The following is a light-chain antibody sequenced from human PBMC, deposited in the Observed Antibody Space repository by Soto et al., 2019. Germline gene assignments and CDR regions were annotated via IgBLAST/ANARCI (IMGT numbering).Light chain of an antibody. Sequence: DIQMTQSPSSLSASVGDRITITCQASQDISNRLNWYHQKPGKAPNLLIYDASNLAAGVPSGFSGSGSGTHFTFTITSLQPEDIGTYYCQNCLTVPYTFGQGTKVDIK. CDR2: DAS. CDR3: QNCLTVPYT. CDR1: QDISNR. V-gene: IGKV1-33*01. J-gene: IGKJ2*01.